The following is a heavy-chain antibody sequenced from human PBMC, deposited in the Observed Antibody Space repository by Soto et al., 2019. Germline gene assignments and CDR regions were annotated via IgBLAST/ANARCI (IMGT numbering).Heavy chain of an antibody. Sequence: GASVKVSCKASGCTFTSYGISWVRQAPGQGLEWMGWISAYNGSTSYAQKFQGRVTMTRDTSTSTVYMELRSLRSDDTAVYYCAKELRFLEWRPKKHYYYYGMDVWGQGTTVTVSS. CDR1: GCTFTSYG. CDR2: ISAYNGST. D-gene: IGHD3-3*01. J-gene: IGHJ6*02. V-gene: IGHV1-18*01. CDR3: AKELRFLEWRPKKHYYYYGMDV.